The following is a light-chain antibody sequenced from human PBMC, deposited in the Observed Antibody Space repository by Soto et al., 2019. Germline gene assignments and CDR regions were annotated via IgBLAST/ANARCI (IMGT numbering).Light chain of an antibody. Sequence: EIVLTQSPATLSLSPGERATVSCRASQSVSNYLGWYQQKPGQAPRLLIYDASNRATGIPARFSGSGSGTAFTLTISSLEPEDFAVYYCQYGGTFGQGTRLEIK. CDR1: QSVSNY. CDR3: QYGGT. V-gene: IGKV3-11*01. CDR2: DAS. J-gene: IGKJ5*01.